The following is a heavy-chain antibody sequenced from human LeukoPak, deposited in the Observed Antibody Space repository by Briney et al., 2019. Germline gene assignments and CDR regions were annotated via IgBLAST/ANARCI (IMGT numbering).Heavy chain of an antibody. Sequence: GGSLRLSCAASGFTFSSYAMSWVRQAPGKGLGWVSTISGSGGSTYYADPVKGRFTISRDNAKNSLYLQMNSLRAEDTAVYYCAREPAENIAAAPWGQGTLVTVSS. CDR3: AREPAENIAAAP. J-gene: IGHJ5*02. V-gene: IGHV3-23*01. CDR1: GFTFSSYA. D-gene: IGHD6-13*01. CDR2: ISGSGGST.